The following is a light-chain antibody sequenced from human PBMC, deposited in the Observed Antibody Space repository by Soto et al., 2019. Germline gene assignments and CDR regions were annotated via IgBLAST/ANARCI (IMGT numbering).Light chain of an antibody. V-gene: IGKV3-20*01. J-gene: IGKJ1*01. CDR1: QSVSSSY. Sequence: EIVLTQSPGTLSLSPGERGTISCRASQSVSSSYLAWYQQKPGQAPRLLIYGASSRATGIPDRFSGSGSGTDVTLTISRLETEDFAVYYCQQYGSSPWTFGQGTKVEIK. CDR2: GAS. CDR3: QQYGSSPWT.